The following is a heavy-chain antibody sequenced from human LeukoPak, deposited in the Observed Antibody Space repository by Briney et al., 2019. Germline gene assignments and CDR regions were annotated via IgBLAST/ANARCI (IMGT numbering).Heavy chain of an antibody. V-gene: IGHV3-7*01. CDR1: GFTFSSYW. CDR3: AKPLRTYSGSSYYMDV. CDR2: IKPDGSDQ. D-gene: IGHD1-26*01. Sequence: GGSLRLSCAASGFTFSSYWMSWVRQAPGKGLEWVANIKPDGSDQYYVDSVKGRFTISRDNSKNMLYLQMNSLRAEDTAVYYCAKPLRTYSGSSYYMDVWGKGTTVTVSS. J-gene: IGHJ6*03.